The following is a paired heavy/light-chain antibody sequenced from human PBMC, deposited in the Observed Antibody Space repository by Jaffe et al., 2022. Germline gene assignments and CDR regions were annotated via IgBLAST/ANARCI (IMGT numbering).Heavy chain of an antibody. D-gene: IGHD3-22*01. V-gene: IGHV4-59*01. CDR1: GGSISSYY. Sequence: QVQLQESGPGLVKPSETLSLTCTVSGGSISSYYWSWIRQPPGKGLEWIGYIYYSGSTNYNPSLKSRVTISVDTSKNQFSLKLSSVTAADTAVYYCARVTHYYDSSGYSDLYYYYYMDVWGKGTTVTVSS. CDR2: IYYSGST. J-gene: IGHJ6*03. CDR3: ARVTHYYDSSGYSDLYYYYYMDV.
Light chain of an antibody. CDR2: GNS. V-gene: IGLV1-40*01. J-gene: IGLJ2*01. CDR1: SSNIGAGYD. Sequence: QSVLTQPPSVSGAPGQRVTISCTGSSSNIGAGYDVHWYQQLPGTAPKLLIYGNSNRPSGVPDRFSGSKSGTSASLAITGLQAEDEADYYCQSYDSSLSAHVVFGGGTKLTVL. CDR3: QSYDSSLSAHVV.